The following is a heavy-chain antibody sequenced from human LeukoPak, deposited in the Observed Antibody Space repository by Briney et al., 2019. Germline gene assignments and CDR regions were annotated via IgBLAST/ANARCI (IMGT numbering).Heavy chain of an antibody. V-gene: IGHV4-39*01. J-gene: IGHJ4*02. Sequence: SSETLSLTCTVSGGSISSSSYYWGWIRQPPGKGLEWIGSIYYSGSTYYNPSLKSRVTISVDTSKNQFSLKLSSVTAADTAVYYCARVEYYYDSSGYYSFDYFDYWGQGTLVTVSS. CDR3: ARVEYYYDSSGYYSFDYFDY. D-gene: IGHD3-22*01. CDR1: GGSISSSSYY. CDR2: IYYSGST.